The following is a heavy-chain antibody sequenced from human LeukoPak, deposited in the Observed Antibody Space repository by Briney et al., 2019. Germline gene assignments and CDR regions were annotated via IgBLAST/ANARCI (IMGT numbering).Heavy chain of an antibody. CDR1: GFTFSSYA. Sequence: GGSLRLSCAASGFTFSSYAMSWVRQAPGKGLEWVSAISGSGGSTYYADSVKGRFTISRDNSKNTLYLQVNSLRAEDTAVYYLAKVRQWLVRTIDYWGQGTLVTVSS. V-gene: IGHV3-23*01. D-gene: IGHD6-19*01. CDR2: ISGSGGST. CDR3: AKVRQWLVRTIDY. J-gene: IGHJ4*02.